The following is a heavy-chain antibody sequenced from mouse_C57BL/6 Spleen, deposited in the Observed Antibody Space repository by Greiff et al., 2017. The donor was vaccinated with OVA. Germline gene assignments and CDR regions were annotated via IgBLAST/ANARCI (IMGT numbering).Heavy chain of an antibody. Sequence: EVQLVESGEGLVKPGGSLKLSCAASGFTFSSYAMSWVRQTPEQRLEWVAYISSGGDYIYYADTVKGRFTISRDNARNTLYLQMSSLKSEDTAMYYCTRGIYSNYFDYWGQGTTLTVSS. CDR1: GFTFSSYA. CDR3: TRGIYSNYFDY. D-gene: IGHD2-5*01. CDR2: ISSGGDYI. J-gene: IGHJ2*01. V-gene: IGHV5-9-1*02.